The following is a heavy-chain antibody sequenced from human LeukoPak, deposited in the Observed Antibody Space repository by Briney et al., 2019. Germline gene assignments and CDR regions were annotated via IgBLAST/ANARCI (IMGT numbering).Heavy chain of an antibody. J-gene: IGHJ5*02. V-gene: IGHV3-73*01. CDR1: GFTFSDSA. Sequence: GGSLRLSCVASGFTFSDSAIHWVRQSSGKGLEWIGHMDKETNLYATALAASVKGRFTVSRDDSKNTAYLHMNSLKTEDTALYYCTRDSGTYNWFDPWGQGTLVTVSS. CDR2: MDKETNLYAT. D-gene: IGHD1-26*01. CDR3: TRDSGTYNWFDP.